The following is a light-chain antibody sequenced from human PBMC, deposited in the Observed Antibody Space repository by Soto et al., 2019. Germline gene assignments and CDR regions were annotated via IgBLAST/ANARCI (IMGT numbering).Light chain of an antibody. CDR1: NSDVGGSVY. CDR3: SSFTGTSSQYV. V-gene: IGLV2-14*01. CDR2: EVN. J-gene: IGLJ1*01. Sequence: LTQPASVSGSPGQSITFSCTGSNSDVGGSVYVSWYQQHPGKAPKLMIYEVNNRPSGVSNRFSGSKSGNTASLTISGLQAEDEADYYCSSFTGTSSQYVFGSGTKSPS.